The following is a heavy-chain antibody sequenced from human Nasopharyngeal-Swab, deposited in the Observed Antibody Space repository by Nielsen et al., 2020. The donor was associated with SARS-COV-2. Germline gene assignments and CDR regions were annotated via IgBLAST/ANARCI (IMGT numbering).Heavy chain of an antibody. CDR2: TYSYGLTT. CDR3: AKAKGDLWSGYSTGHYFDH. V-gene: IGHV3-23*03. Sequence: GGSLRLSCTASGFNLRSYVMTWVRQPPGKGLEWVSVTYSYGLTTYYGDSVKGRFTISRDNSKNTLFLQMNSLRAEDTAVYYCAKAKGDLWSGYSTGHYFDHWGQGTHVTVSA. D-gene: IGHD3-3*01. J-gene: IGHJ4*02. CDR1: GFNLRSYV.